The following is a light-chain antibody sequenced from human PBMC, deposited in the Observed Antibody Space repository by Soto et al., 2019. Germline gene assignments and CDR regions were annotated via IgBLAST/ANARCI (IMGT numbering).Light chain of an antibody. CDR3: QHYNSYSEA. V-gene: IGKV1-5*03. CDR2: KAS. CDR1: QTISSW. J-gene: IGKJ1*01. Sequence: IQMTQSPSTLSGSVGDRVTITCRASQTISSWLAWYQQKPGKAPKLLIYKASTLKSGVPSRFSGSGSGTEFTLTISSLQPDDFATYHCQHYNSYSEAFGQGTMV.